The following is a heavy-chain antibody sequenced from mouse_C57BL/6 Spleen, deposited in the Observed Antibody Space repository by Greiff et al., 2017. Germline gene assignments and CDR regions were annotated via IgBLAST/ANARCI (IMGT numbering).Heavy chain of an antibody. CDR3: ARDYSNFYWYFDV. CDR2: IHPNSGST. J-gene: IGHJ1*03. V-gene: IGHV1-64*01. D-gene: IGHD2-5*01. CDR1: GYTFTSYW. Sequence: QVQLQQPGAELVKPGASVKLSCKASGYTFTSYWMHWVKQRPGQGLEWIGMIHPNSGSTNYNEKFKSKATLTVDKSSSTAYMQLSSLTSEDSAVXYCARDYSNFYWYFDVWGTGTTVTVSA.